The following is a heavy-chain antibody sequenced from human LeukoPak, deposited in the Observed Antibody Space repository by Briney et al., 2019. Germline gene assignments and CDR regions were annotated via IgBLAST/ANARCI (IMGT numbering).Heavy chain of an antibody. V-gene: IGHV3-30*02. CDR2: IRYDGSNK. CDR3: AKDHRVAAAGTDY. D-gene: IGHD6-13*01. Sequence: GGSLRLSCAASGFTFSSYGMHWVRQAPGKGLEWVAIIRYDGSNKYYADSVKGRFTISRDNSKNTLYLQMNSLRAEDTAVYYCAKDHRVAAAGTDYWGQGTLVTVS. CDR1: GFTFSSYG. J-gene: IGHJ4*02.